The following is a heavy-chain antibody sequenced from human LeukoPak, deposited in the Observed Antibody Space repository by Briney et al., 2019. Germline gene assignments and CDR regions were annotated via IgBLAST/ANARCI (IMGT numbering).Heavy chain of an antibody. V-gene: IGHV4-59*01. CDR2: LYYSGSS. Sequence: SETLSLTCNVSGASISDYYCSWVRQSPEKGLEWIACLYYSGSSHYNPSLRSRVAVSGDTSKNQFSLKLTSVTIADTAVYYCARTIRRGWFDLWGRGTLVTVSS. CDR3: ARTIRRGWFDL. CDR1: GASISDYY. D-gene: IGHD2-15*01. J-gene: IGHJ2*01.